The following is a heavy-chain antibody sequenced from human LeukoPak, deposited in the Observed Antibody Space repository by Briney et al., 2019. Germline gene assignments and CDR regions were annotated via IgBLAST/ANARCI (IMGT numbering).Heavy chain of an antibody. D-gene: IGHD3-22*01. CDR3: ATAGAIRTTYYYDSSGYYYAY. V-gene: IGHV1-24*01. J-gene: IGHJ4*02. Sequence: ASVKVSCKVSGYTLTELSMHWVRQAPGKGLEWMGGFDPEDGETIYAQRFQGRVTMTEDTSTDTAYMELSSLRSEDTAVYYCATAGAIRTTYYYDSSGYYYAYWGQGTLVTVSS. CDR1: GYTLTELS. CDR2: FDPEDGET.